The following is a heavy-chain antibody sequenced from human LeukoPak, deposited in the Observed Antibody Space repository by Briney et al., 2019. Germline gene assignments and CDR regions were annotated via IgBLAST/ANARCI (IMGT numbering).Heavy chain of an antibody. D-gene: IGHD3-22*01. J-gene: IGHJ4*02. CDR3: ARSRYDSSGPRPLFDY. Sequence: GGSLRLSCAASGFTFDDYGMSWVRQAPGKGLEWVSGINWNGGSTGYADSVKGRFTISRDNAKNSLYLQMNGLRAEDTAVYYCARSRYDSSGPRPLFDYWGQGTLVTVSS. CDR2: INWNGGST. V-gene: IGHV3-20*04. CDR1: GFTFDDYG.